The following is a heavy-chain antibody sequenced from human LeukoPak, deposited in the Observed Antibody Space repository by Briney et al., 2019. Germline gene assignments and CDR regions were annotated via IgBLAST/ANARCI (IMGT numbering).Heavy chain of an antibody. CDR1: GYTFTSYY. J-gene: IGHJ4*02. CDR2: INPSGGST. V-gene: IGHV1-46*01. D-gene: IGHD1-1*01. CDR3: AARSRYNWNEDY. Sequence: ASVKVSCKASGYTFTSYYMHWVRQAPGQGLEWMGIINPSGGSTSYAQKFQGRVTMTRDTSTNTAYMDLTSLRSDDTVVYYCAARSRYNWNEDYWGQGTLVTVSS.